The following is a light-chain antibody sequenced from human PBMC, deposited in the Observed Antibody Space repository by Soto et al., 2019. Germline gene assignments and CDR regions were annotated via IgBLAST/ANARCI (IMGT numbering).Light chain of an antibody. V-gene: IGLV1-40*01. CDR2: GNS. J-gene: IGLJ1*01. CDR1: SSNIGAGYD. CDR3: QSYDSSLSGSHV. Sequence: QSVLTQPPSVSGAPGQRVTISCPGSSSNIGAGYDVHWYQQLPGTAPKLLIYGNSNRPSGVPDRFSGSKSGTSASLAITGLQAEDEADYYCQSYDSSLSGSHVSGTGTKVPVL.